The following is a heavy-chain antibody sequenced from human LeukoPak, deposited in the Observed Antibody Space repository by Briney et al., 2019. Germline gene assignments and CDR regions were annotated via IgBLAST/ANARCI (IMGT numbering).Heavy chain of an antibody. CDR1: GFTFSDCY. Sequence: RPGGSLRLSCSASGFTFSDCYMHWVRQAPGKGLEYVSTIETNGRSTFYVDSVKGRFTISRDNSKNTLSLQMSSLRPEDTAVYYCVGSPAGFYYGSGRYYFDNWGQGTLVTVSS. D-gene: IGHD3-10*01. J-gene: IGHJ4*02. CDR2: IETNGRST. CDR3: VGSPAGFYYGSGRYYFDN. V-gene: IGHV3-64D*06.